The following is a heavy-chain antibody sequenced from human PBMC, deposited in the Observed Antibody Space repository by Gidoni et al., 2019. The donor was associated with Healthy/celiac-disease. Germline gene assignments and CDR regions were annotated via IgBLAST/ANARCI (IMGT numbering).Heavy chain of an antibody. Sequence: SSVKVTCKASGGTFSSYAISWVRQAPGQGLEWMGGIIPIFGTANYAQKFQGRVTITADESTSTAYMELSSRRSEDTAVYYCAREEESAGSPPWFDPWGQGTLVTVSS. CDR3: AREEESAGSPPWFDP. D-gene: IGHD2-15*01. J-gene: IGHJ5*02. CDR2: IIPIFGTA. CDR1: GGTFSSYA. V-gene: IGHV1-69*01.